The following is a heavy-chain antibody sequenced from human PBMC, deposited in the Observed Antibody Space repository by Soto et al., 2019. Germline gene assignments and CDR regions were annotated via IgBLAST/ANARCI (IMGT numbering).Heavy chain of an antibody. CDR1: GDSVSSNSAA. D-gene: IGHD6-13*01. CDR2: TYYRSKWYN. Sequence: WQTLSLTCAISGDSVSSNSAAWNWIRQSPSRGLEWLGRTYYRSKWYNDYAVSVKSRITINPDTSKNQFSLQLNSVTPEDTAVYYCARDLHFGYSSSLYWFDPWGQGTLVTVSS. V-gene: IGHV6-1*01. J-gene: IGHJ5*02. CDR3: ARDLHFGYSSSLYWFDP.